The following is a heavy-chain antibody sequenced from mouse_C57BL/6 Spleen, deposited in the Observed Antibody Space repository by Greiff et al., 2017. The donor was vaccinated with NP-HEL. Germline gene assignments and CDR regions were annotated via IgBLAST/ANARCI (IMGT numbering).Heavy chain of an antibody. CDR2: ISNLAYSI. V-gene: IGHV5-15*04. D-gene: IGHD3-3*01. Sequence: EVKLVESGGGLVQPGGSLKLSCAASGFTFSDSGMAWVRQAPRKGPEWVAFISNLAYSIHYADTVTGRFTIARENAKNTLYLEMSSLRSEDTVMYYCARRAGDGFDYWGQGTTLTVSS. CDR3: ARRAGDGFDY. J-gene: IGHJ2*01. CDR1: GFTFSDSG.